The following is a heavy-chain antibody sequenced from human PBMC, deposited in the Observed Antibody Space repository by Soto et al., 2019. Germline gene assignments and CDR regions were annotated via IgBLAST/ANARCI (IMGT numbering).Heavy chain of an antibody. Sequence: GGSLRLSCAASGFSCSSYAMGWVRQAPGKGLEWVSIISATDVATYYADSVKGHFIIARDDSRGTLFLQMNSLRAQDTAVYHCLKDVSSGSCGQFDVWGPGSVVTVSS. CDR1: GFSCSSYA. D-gene: IGHD1-26*01. J-gene: IGHJ4*02. CDR2: ISATDVAT. CDR3: LKDVSSGSCGQFDV. V-gene: IGHV3-23*01.